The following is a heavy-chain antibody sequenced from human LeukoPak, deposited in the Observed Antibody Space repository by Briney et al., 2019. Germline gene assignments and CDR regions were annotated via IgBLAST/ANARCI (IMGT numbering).Heavy chain of an antibody. CDR1: GGSISSYY. J-gene: IGHJ4*02. Sequence: SETLSLTCTVSGGSISSYYWSWIRQPAGKGLEWIGRIYFSGGTNYNPSLKSRVTMSVDTSNNQFSLTVNSVTAADTAVYYCARGGYGSAFDFWGQGTLVTVSS. CDR2: IYFSGGT. V-gene: IGHV4-4*07. D-gene: IGHD3-10*01. CDR3: ARGGYGSAFDF.